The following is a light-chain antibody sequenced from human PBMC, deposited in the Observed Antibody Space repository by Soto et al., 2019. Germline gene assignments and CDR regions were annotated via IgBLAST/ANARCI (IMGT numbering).Light chain of an antibody. CDR1: TRAIGPYKY. J-gene: IGLJ2*01. CDR3: SSHTSTTLVV. V-gene: IGLV2-14*01. Sequence: QSALTQPASVSGSPGRSFTISCAGTTRAIGPYKYVSWYQQYPGKAPKLMIHDVSNRPSGVSNRFSGSKSGNTASLTISGLQAEDEADYYCSSHTSTTLVVFGGGTKLTVL. CDR2: DVS.